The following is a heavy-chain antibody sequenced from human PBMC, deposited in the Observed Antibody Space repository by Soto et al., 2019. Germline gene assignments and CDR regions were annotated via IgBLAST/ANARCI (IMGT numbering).Heavy chain of an antibody. V-gene: IGHV3-23*01. CDR1: GFTFGSYS. J-gene: IGHJ4*02. CDR3: AKGLYDNSGYYYSD. CDR2: ITGSGTTT. Sequence: EVQLLESGGGLVQPGGSLRLSCAASGFTFGSYSMGWVRQAPGKGLEWVSSITGSGTTTHYADSVKGLFSVSRDNSKNTLYLQMHSLRVEDTAVFFCAKGLYDNSGYYYSDWGQGTLVTVSS. D-gene: IGHD3-22*01.